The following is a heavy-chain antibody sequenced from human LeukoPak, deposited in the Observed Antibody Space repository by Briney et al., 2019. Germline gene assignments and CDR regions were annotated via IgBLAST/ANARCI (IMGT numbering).Heavy chain of an antibody. V-gene: IGHV1-2*02. CDR1: GYTFTGYY. J-gene: IGHJ5*02. Sequence: GASVKVSCKASGYTFTGYYMHWVRQAPGQGLEWMGWINPSSGGTNYAQKLQGRVTMTTDTSTSTAYMELRSLRSDDTAVYYCARVASITIFGVAPNWFDPWGQGTLVTVSS. CDR3: ARVASITIFGVAPNWFDP. D-gene: IGHD3-3*01. CDR2: INPSSGGT.